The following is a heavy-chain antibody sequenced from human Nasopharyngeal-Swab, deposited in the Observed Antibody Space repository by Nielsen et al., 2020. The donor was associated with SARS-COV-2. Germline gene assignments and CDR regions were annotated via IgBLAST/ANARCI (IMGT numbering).Heavy chain of an antibody. CDR1: GGSISSYY. D-gene: IGHD2-21*01. CDR2: IYYSGST. CDR3: ARLASRTAFDI. V-gene: IGHV4-59*01. J-gene: IGHJ3*02. Sequence: GSLRLSYTVSGGSISSYYWSWIRQPPGKGLEWIGYIYYSGSTNYNPSLKSRVTISVDTSKNQFSLKLSSVTAADTAVYYCARLASRTAFDIWGQGTMVTVSS.